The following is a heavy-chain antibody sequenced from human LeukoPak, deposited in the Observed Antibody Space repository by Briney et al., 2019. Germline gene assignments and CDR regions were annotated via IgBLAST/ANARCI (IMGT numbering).Heavy chain of an antibody. V-gene: IGHV3-30*18. CDR2: ISFDGSNK. CDR3: AKAADYICMDV. CDR1: GFTFSSYG. D-gene: IGHD4-11*01. J-gene: IGHJ6*03. Sequence: GGSLRLSCAASGFTFSSYGMHWVRQAPGKGLEWVAVISFDGSNKYYADSVKGRFTISRDNSKNTLYLQMNSLRAEDTAVYYCAKAADYICMDVWGKGTTVTVSS.